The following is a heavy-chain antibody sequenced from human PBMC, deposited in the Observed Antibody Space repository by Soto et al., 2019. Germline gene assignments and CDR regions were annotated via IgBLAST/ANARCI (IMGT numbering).Heavy chain of an antibody. J-gene: IGHJ4*02. D-gene: IGHD1-26*01. CDR2: IYTSGST. V-gene: IGHV4-4*07. CDR3: ARSAGSFNLDY. Sequence: SETLSLTCSVSDDSFSTFYWTWIRQPAGKGLEWIGRIYTSGSTNYNPSLKSRVAMSVDTSKNQFSLSLKSVTAADTAVYYCARSAGSFNLDYWGQGALVTVSS. CDR1: DDSFSTFY.